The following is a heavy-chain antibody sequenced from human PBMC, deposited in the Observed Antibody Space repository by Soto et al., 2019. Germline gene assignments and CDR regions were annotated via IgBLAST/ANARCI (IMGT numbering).Heavy chain of an antibody. CDR2: ISPNSGYI. J-gene: IGHJ2*01. CDR1: GFIFTSYT. Sequence: GALRLSCAASGFIFTSYTMNWVRQAPGRGLEWVSSISPNSGYIYDSDSVQGRFTISRDNAKYSLCLQLNILRPEDTVVYYCARSPLAASPAPVRHYDLLGRGTLVTVSS. V-gene: IGHV3-21*06. CDR3: ARSPLAASPAPVRHYDL. D-gene: IGHD4-17*01.